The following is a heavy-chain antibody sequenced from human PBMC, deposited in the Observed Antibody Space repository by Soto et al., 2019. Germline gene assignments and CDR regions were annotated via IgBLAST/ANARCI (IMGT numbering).Heavy chain of an antibody. D-gene: IGHD4-17*01. CDR2: IFYSGTT. Sequence: QLQLQESGPGLVKPSETLSLTCTVSGGSISGSSYYWGWIRQPPGKGLEWIGTIFYSGTTYYNPSLKSRVTIAVATSKNQFSLRLTSVTAADTAGYYCASYGDYPDYWGQGTLVTVSS. V-gene: IGHV4-39*01. CDR1: GGSISGSSYY. J-gene: IGHJ4*02. CDR3: ASYGDYPDY.